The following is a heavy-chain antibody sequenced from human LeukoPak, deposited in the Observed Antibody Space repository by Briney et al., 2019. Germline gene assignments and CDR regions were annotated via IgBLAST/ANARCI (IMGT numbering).Heavy chain of an antibody. J-gene: IGHJ6*02. CDR1: GGSISSYY. V-gene: IGHV4-4*07. Sequence: SETLSLTCTVSGGSISSYYWSWIRQPAGKGLEWIGRIYTSGSTNYNPSLKSRVTMSVDTSKNQFSLNLRSVTAADTAIYYCARDRVDSSGYYYYYGIDVWGQGTAVTVSS. CDR2: IYTSGST. D-gene: IGHD3-22*01. CDR3: ARDRVDSSGYYYYYGIDV.